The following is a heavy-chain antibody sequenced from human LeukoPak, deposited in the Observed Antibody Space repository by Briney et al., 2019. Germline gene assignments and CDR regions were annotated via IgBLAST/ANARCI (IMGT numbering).Heavy chain of an antibody. CDR1: GGSFSGYY. Sequence: SETLSLTCAVYGGSFSGYYWSWIRQPPGKGLEWIGEINHSGSTNYNPSLKSRVTISVDTSKNQFSLKLSSVTAADTAVYYCARHGNDYVWGSYRSNLYYFDYWGQGTLVTVSS. CDR2: INHSGST. D-gene: IGHD3-16*02. CDR3: ARHGNDYVWGSYRSNLYYFDY. J-gene: IGHJ4*02. V-gene: IGHV4-34*01.